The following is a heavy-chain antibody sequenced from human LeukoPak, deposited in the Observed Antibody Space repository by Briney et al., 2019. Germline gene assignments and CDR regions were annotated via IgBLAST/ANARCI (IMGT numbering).Heavy chain of an antibody. CDR1: GFTFSSYG. D-gene: IGHD3-9*01. CDR2: ISYDGSNK. Sequence: GGSLRLSCAASGFTFSSYGMHWVRQAPGKGLEWVAVISYDGSNKYYADSVKGRFTISRDNSKNTLYLQMNSLRAEDTAVYYCAKGKRITIFRGAFDIWGQGTMVTVSS. V-gene: IGHV3-30*18. J-gene: IGHJ3*02. CDR3: AKGKRITIFRGAFDI.